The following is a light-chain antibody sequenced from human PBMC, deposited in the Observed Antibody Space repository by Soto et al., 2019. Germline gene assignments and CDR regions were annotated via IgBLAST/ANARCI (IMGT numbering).Light chain of an antibody. CDR2: GAS. CDR1: QSVSSN. J-gene: IGKJ1*01. V-gene: IGKV3-15*01. CDR3: QQYNNWPQT. Sequence: EMVMTQSPATLSVSPGERATLSCRARQSVSSNLAWYQQKPGQAPRLLIYGASTRATGIPARFSGSGSGTEFTLTISSLQSEDFAVYYCQQYNNWPQTFGQGTKVDI.